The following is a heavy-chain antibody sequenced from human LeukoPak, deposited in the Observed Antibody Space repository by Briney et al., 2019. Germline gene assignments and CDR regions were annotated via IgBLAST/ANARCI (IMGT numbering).Heavy chain of an antibody. CDR2: ISGSSDST. J-gene: IGHJ4*02. CDR3: ARPCCAAAERGNYFDY. CDR1: GFTFSSYA. D-gene: IGHD6-13*01. Sequence: GGSLRLSCVASGFTFSSYAMSWVRLAPGKGLEWVSAISGSSDSTSYADSVKGRFTISRDNAKNSLYLQMNSLRAEDTAVYYCARPCCAAAERGNYFDYWGQGTLVTVSS. V-gene: IGHV3-23*01.